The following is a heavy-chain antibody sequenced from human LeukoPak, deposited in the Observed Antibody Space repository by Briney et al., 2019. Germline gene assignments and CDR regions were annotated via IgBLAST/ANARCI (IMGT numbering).Heavy chain of an antibody. Sequence: ASVKVSCTASGYTFTSNDINWVRQVTGQGPEWMGSMNPSSGNTDYAQKFQGRVTMTRNTSITTAYMELTSLRSEDTAVYYCARGSGYDFGISFDYWGQGTLVTVSS. CDR1: GYTFTSND. J-gene: IGHJ4*02. V-gene: IGHV1-8*01. D-gene: IGHD5-12*01. CDR2: MNPSSGNT. CDR3: ARGSGYDFGISFDY.